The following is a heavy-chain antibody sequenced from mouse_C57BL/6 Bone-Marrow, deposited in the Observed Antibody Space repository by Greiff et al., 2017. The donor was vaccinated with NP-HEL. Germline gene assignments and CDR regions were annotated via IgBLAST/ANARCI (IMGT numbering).Heavy chain of an antibody. V-gene: IGHV1-81*01. Sequence: QVQLQQSGAELARPGASVQLSCKASGYTFTSYGISWVKQRTGQGLEWIGEIYPRSGNTYYNEKFKGKATLTADKSSSTAYMELRSLTSEDSAVYFCARYGYGSPLNFDYWGQGTTLTVSS. D-gene: IGHD1-1*01. J-gene: IGHJ2*01. CDR2: IYPRSGNT. CDR3: ARYGYGSPLNFDY. CDR1: GYTFTSYG.